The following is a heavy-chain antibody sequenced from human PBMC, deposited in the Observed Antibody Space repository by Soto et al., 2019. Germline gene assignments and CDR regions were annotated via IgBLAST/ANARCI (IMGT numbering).Heavy chain of an antibody. J-gene: IGHJ5*02. D-gene: IGHD2-15*01. CDR1: GYTFTSYG. Sequence: GASVKVSCKASGYTFTSYGISWVRQAPGQGLEWMGWISAYNGNTNYAQKLQGRVTMTTDTSTSTAYMELRSLRSDDTAVYCCARDPVVEVAEPRGWFDPWGQGTLVTVSS. CDR2: ISAYNGNT. CDR3: ARDPVVEVAEPRGWFDP. V-gene: IGHV1-18*01.